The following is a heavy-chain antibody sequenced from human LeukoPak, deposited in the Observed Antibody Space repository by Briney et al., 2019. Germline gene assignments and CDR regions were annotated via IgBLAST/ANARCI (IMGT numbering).Heavy chain of an antibody. D-gene: IGHD6-19*01. CDR3: ARRGGWYDACFDH. CDR1: GFSFNSYW. Sequence: GGSLRLSCAASGFSFNSYWMSWVRQAAGKGPEWVANIHLDGSEKYYVDSVKGRFTISRDNAKNSVYLEMNSLGAEDTAVYYCARRGGWYDACFDHWGQGSLVTVSS. V-gene: IGHV3-7*03. CDR2: IHLDGSEK. J-gene: IGHJ4*02.